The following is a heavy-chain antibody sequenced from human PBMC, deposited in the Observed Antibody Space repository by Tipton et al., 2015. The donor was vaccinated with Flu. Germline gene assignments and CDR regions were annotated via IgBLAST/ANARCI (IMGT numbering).Heavy chain of an antibody. J-gene: IGHJ4*02. D-gene: IGHD2-21*02. CDR3: ARANVVVTASVLDY. Sequence: QLVQSGAEVKKPGSSVKVSCKASGGPFSSYSISWVRQAPGQGLEWMGRIIPIVGKANYAQKFQGRVTITADKSTSTAHMELSSLRSEDTAMYYCARANVVVTASVLDYWGQGTLVTVSS. V-gene: IGHV1-69*09. CDR1: GGPFSSYS. CDR2: IIPIVGKA.